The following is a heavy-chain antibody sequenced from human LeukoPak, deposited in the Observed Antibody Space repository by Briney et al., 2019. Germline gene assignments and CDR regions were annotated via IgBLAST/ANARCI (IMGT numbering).Heavy chain of an antibody. J-gene: IGHJ4*02. D-gene: IGHD3-10*01. CDR1: GYSISSGYY. CDR3: ARGDGSGSYYIPFDY. V-gene: IGHV4-38-2*02. CDR2: IYHSGST. Sequence: PSETLSLTCTVSGYSISSGYYWGWIRQPPGKGLEWIGSIYHSGSTNYNPSLKSRVTISVDTSKNQFSLKLSSVTAADTAVYYCARGDGSGSYYIPFDYWGQGTLVTVSS.